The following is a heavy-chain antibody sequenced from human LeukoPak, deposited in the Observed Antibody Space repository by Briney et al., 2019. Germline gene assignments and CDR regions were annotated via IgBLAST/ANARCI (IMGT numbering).Heavy chain of an antibody. J-gene: IGHJ4*02. CDR2: IYSGGNT. D-gene: IGHD3-10*01. CDR1: GFTVSRHY. V-gene: IGHV3-53*01. CDR3: ANLPRGDY. Sequence: GGSLRLSCAASGFTVSRHYMSWARQAPGKGLEWVSVIYSGGNTYYADFLKGRFTISRDNSKNTLYLQINSLTAEDTAVYYCANLPRGDYWGLGTLVTLSS.